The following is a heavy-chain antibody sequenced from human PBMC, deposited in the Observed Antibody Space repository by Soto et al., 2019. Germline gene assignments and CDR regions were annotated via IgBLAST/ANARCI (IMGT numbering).Heavy chain of an antibody. D-gene: IGHD5-18*01. CDR3: VRDRDLDRDLVHRDF. CDR1: GFSVRGYS. CDR2: ITIITGNI. V-gene: IGHV3-48*02. Sequence: GGSLXLSCEASGFSVRGYSMNWVRQSPGKGLEWLAYITIITGNIVYADSVKGRFTISSDSAKNSVYLQLNSLRDKDTAVYFCVRDRDLDRDLVHRDFWGQGTLVTVSS. J-gene: IGHJ4*01.